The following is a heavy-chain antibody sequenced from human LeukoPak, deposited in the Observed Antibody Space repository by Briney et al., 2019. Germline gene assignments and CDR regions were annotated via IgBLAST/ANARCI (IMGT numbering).Heavy chain of an antibody. V-gene: IGHV3-23*01. CDR2: FSGSGGNT. CDR1: GFTFSSYA. Sequence: GGSLRLSCAASGFTFSSYAMSWVRQAPGKGLEWVSTFSGSGGNTYYADSVKGRFTISRDNSKNTLYLQMNSLRAEDTAVYYCAKLRGYSYDRLDYWGQGTLVTVSS. CDR3: AKLRGYSYDRLDY. D-gene: IGHD5-18*01. J-gene: IGHJ4*02.